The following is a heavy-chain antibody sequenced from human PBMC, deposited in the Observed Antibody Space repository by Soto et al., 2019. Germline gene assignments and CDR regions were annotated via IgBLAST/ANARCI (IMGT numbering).Heavy chain of an antibody. D-gene: IGHD3-10*01. CDR1: GFTFSNAW. CDR2: IKSKTDGGTT. Sequence: GGSLRLSCAASGFTFSNAWMSWVRQAPGKGLEWVGRIKSKTDGGTTDYAAPVKGRFTISRDDSKNTLYLQMNSLKTEDTAVYYCTTDPVVRGVINYYYGMDVWRQGTTLTVSS. CDR3: TTDPVVRGVINYYYGMDV. J-gene: IGHJ6*02. V-gene: IGHV3-15*01.